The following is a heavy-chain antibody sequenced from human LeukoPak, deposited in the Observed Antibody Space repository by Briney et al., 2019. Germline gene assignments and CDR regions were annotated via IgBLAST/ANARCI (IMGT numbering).Heavy chain of an antibody. CDR1: GFTFDDYA. CDR3: AKGIAYSSSWYADY. V-gene: IGHV3-9*01. CDR2: ISWNSGSI. Sequence: GGSLRLSCAASGFTFDDYAMHWVRQAPGKGLEWVSGISWNSGSIGYADSVKGRFTISRDNAKNSLYLQMNSLRAEDTALYYCAKGIAYSSSWYADYWGQGTLVTVSS. J-gene: IGHJ4*02. D-gene: IGHD6-13*01.